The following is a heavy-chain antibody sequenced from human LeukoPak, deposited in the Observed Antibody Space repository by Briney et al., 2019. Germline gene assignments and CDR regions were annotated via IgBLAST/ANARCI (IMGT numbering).Heavy chain of an antibody. J-gene: IGHJ3*02. CDR1: GGSISSYY. D-gene: IGHD2-21*02. CDR3: ALCGGDCLYDAFDI. CDR2: IYYSGSA. Sequence: PSETLSLTCTVSGGSISSYYWSWIRQPPGKGLGWIGYIYYSGSANYNPSLKSRVTISVDTSKNQFSLKLSSVTAADTAVYYCALCGGDCLYDAFDIWGQGTMVTVSS. V-gene: IGHV4-59*01.